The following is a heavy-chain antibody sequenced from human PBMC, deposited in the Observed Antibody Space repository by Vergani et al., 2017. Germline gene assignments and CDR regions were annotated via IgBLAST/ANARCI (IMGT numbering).Heavy chain of an antibody. Sequence: EVQLLQSGGGVIQPGGSVRLSCAASGFTFSACPMTLVRQAPGKGLEWVSAISARYPSTYYADSVKGRFTISRDNSKNMLYLQMNSLRAEDTAVYYCARARVDYYGSGSYYKVGHWFDPWGQGTLVTVSS. CDR1: GFTFSACP. V-gene: IGHV3-23*01. CDR3: ARARVDYYGSGSYYKVGHWFDP. CDR2: ISARYPST. J-gene: IGHJ5*02. D-gene: IGHD3-10*01.